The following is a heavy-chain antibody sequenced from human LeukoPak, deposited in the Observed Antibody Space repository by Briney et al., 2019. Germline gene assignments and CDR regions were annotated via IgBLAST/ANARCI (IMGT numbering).Heavy chain of an antibody. V-gene: IGHV4-59*01. J-gene: IGHJ5*02. CDR3: AREALGVDNWFDP. CDR1: VVSISSYY. CDR2: IYYSGST. Sequence: SETLSLTCTVSVVSISSYYWSWIRQPPGKGLEWIGYIYYSGSTNYNPSPKSRVTISVDTSKNQFSLKLSSVTAADTAVYYCAREALGVDNWFDPWGQGTLVTVSS. D-gene: IGHD3-16*01.